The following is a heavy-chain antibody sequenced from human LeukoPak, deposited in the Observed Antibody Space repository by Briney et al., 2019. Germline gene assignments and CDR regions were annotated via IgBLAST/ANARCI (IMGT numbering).Heavy chain of an antibody. Sequence: ASVKVSCKVSGYTLTELSMHWVRQAPGKGLEWMGGFDPEDGETIYAQKFQGRVTMTEDTSTDTAYMELSSLRSEDTAVYYCARSNTYYYDSSGYYADYWGQGTLVTVSS. D-gene: IGHD3-22*01. V-gene: IGHV1-24*01. CDR3: ARSNTYYYDSSGYYADY. CDR1: GYTLTELS. CDR2: FDPEDGET. J-gene: IGHJ4*02.